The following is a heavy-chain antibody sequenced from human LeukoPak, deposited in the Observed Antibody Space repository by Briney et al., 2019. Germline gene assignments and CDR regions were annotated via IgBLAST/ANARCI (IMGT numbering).Heavy chain of an antibody. CDR3: ARAPSLVVTASPWLGWFDP. CDR2: ITPIFGTA. Sequence: ASVKVSCKAAGGTFSSYAISWVRQAPGQGLEWMGGITPIFGTAKYAQKFQGRVTITADELTRTAYMELSSLRSEDTAVYYCARAPSLVVTASPWLGWFDPWGQGTLVTVSS. J-gene: IGHJ5*02. V-gene: IGHV1-69*13. D-gene: IGHD2-21*02. CDR1: GGTFSSYA.